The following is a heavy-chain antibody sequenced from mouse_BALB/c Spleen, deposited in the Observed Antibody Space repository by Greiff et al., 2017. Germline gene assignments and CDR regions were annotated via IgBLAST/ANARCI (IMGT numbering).Heavy chain of an antibody. Sequence: VQLQQSGAELVKPGASVKLSCKASGYTFTSYYMYWVKQRPGQGLEWIGEINPSNGGTNFNEKFKSKATLTVDKSSSTAYMQLSSLTSEDSAVYYCTRVGSNYAMDYWGQGTSGTVSA. V-gene: IGHV1S81*02. CDR1: GYTFTSYY. CDR3: TRVGSNYAMDY. J-gene: IGHJ4*01. CDR2: INPSNGGT. D-gene: IGHD1-1*01.